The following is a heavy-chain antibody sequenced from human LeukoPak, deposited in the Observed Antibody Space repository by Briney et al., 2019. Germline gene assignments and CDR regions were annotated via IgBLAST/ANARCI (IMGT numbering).Heavy chain of an antibody. CDR1: VYTFGPYY. V-gene: IGHV1-2*02. D-gene: IGHD5/OR15-5a*01. J-gene: IGHJ6*03. CDR3: ARDSVTYDYLNYYYYYMDV. CDR2: IRPNSGGT. Sequence: ASVKVSCKASVYTFGPYYMYWVRQAPRQALEGMGWIRPNSGGTNYTQKFQGRVTMTRDTSINTAYMELRSLRSDDTAVYYCARDSVTYDYLNYYYYYMDVWGKGTTVTISS.